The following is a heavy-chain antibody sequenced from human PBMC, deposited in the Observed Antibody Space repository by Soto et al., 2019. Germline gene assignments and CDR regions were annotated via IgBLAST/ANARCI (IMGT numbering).Heavy chain of an antibody. CDR1: GVSIDSSRYY. Sequence: QLQVQESGPGLVKPSETLSLTCTVSGVSIDSSRYYWGWIRQPPGKGLEWIGNIHYSGTTYYNPSLKSQVIISVNTSKNQFSLRLNSVTAADTAVYYCARPYESGGFYYGFDYWGQGTPVTVSS. D-gene: IGHD3-22*01. CDR3: ARPYESGGFYYGFDY. CDR2: IHYSGTT. V-gene: IGHV4-39*01. J-gene: IGHJ4*02.